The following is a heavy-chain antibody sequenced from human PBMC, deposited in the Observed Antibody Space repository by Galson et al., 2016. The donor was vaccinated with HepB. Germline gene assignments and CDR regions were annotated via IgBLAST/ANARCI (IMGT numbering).Heavy chain of an antibody. CDR3: ARPKGYSNSWFAGFDP. D-gene: IGHD5-18*01. CDR2: IYPSGDTT. Sequence: SVKVSCKASGSIRHFLHWVRQAPGQGPEWLGIIYPSGDTTIYAQKFQGRLTLTRDTSTNTVHMELKSLRSDDTAVYYCARPKGYSNSWFAGFDPWGQGTLVTVSS. CDR1: GSIRHF. V-gene: IGHV1-46*01. J-gene: IGHJ5*02.